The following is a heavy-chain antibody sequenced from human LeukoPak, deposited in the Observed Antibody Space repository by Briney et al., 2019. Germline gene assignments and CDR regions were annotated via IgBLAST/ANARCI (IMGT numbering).Heavy chain of an antibody. V-gene: IGHV4-59*12. CDR3: AREPVDSSSFRTSDY. J-gene: IGHJ4*02. CDR2: IYYSGST. D-gene: IGHD6-6*01. Sequence: SETLSLTCTVSGGSISSYYWSWIRQPPGKGLEWIGYIYYSGSTNYNPSLKSRVTISVDTSKNQFSLKLSSVTAADTAVYYCAREPVDSSSFRTSDYWGQGTLVTVSS. CDR1: GGSISSYY.